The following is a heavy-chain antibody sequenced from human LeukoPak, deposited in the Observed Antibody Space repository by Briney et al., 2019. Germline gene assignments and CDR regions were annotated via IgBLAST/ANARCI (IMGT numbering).Heavy chain of an antibody. CDR3: ARELLRYFDWLSPCDY. CDR2: ISSSSSTI. CDR1: GFTFSSYA. J-gene: IGHJ4*02. D-gene: IGHD3-9*01. V-gene: IGHV3-48*04. Sequence: GGSLRLSCAASGFTFSSYAMSWVRQAPGKGLEWVSYISSSSSTIYYADSVKGRFTISRDNAKNSLYLQMNSLRAEDTAVYYCARELLRYFDWLSPCDYWGQGTLVTVSS.